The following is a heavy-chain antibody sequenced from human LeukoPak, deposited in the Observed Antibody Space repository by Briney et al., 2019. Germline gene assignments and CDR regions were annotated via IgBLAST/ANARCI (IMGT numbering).Heavy chain of an antibody. CDR1: GYTFTGYY. Sequence: ASVKVSCKASGYTFTGYYMHWVRQAPGQGLEWMGWINPNSGVTKYAQKFQGRVTMTRDTSISTAYMELSRLRSDDTAVYYCARDRAYSSGRDDTFDLWGQGTMVIVSS. D-gene: IGHD3-22*01. CDR2: INPNSGVT. V-gene: IGHV1-2*02. J-gene: IGHJ3*01. CDR3: ARDRAYSSGRDDTFDL.